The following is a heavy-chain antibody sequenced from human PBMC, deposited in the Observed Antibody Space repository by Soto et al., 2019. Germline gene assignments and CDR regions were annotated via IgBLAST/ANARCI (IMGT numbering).Heavy chain of an antibody. J-gene: IGHJ3*02. CDR1: GGSISSGGYY. Sequence: TLSLTCTVSGGSISSGGYYWSWIRQHPGKGLEWIGYIYYSGSTYYNPSLKSRVTISVDTSKNQFSLKLSSVTAADTAVYYCARYCSGGSCYSPLRAFDIWGQGTMVTASS. CDR3: ARYCSGGSCYSPLRAFDI. D-gene: IGHD2-15*01. CDR2: IYYSGST. V-gene: IGHV4-31*03.